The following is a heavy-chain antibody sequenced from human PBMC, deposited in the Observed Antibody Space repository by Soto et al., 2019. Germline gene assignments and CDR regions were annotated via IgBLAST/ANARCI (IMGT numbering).Heavy chain of an antibody. D-gene: IGHD6-13*01. CDR2: TYYRSKWYN. CDR1: GDSVSSNSAA. J-gene: IGHJ5*02. Sequence: QSPTLSLTCAISGDSVSSNSAAWNWIRQSPSRGLEWLGRTYYRSKWYNDYAVSVKSRITINPDTSKNQFSLQLNSVTPEDTAVYYCARDGYPGYSRAVNWFDPWGQGTLVTVSS. V-gene: IGHV6-1*01. CDR3: ARDGYPGYSRAVNWFDP.